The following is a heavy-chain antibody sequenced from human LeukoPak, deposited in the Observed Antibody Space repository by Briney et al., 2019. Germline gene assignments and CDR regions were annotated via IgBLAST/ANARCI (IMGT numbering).Heavy chain of an antibody. CDR2: INHSGST. Sequence: SETLSLTCAAYGGSFSGYYWSWIRQPPGKGLEWIGEINHSGSTNYNPSLKSRVTISVDTSKNQFSLKLSSVTAADTAVYYCARKGSSPYSSGWYRGSRAEYFQHWGQGTLVTVSS. CDR3: ARKGSSPYSSGWYRGSRAEYFQH. J-gene: IGHJ1*01. D-gene: IGHD6-19*01. CDR1: GGSFSGYY. V-gene: IGHV4-34*01.